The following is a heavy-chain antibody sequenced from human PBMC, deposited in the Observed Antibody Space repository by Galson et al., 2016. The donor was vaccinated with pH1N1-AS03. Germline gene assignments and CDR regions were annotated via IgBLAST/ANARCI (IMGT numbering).Heavy chain of an antibody. Sequence: SVKVSCKASGYTFTEYYMYWVRQAPGRGLEWMGWINPNSGGTKSAQKFQGRVTMTRDTSINTAYMELSSLRSDETAVYYCARGDYFGSGTYKPYYAMDVWGQGTTVTVSS. CDR1: GYTFTEYY. CDR3: ARGDYFGSGTYKPYYAMDV. CDR2: INPNSGGT. D-gene: IGHD3-10*01. V-gene: IGHV1-2*02. J-gene: IGHJ6*02.